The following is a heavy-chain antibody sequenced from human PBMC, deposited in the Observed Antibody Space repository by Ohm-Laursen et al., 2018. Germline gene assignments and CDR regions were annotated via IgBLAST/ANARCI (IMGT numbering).Heavy chain of an antibody. CDR2: FYHSGGT. Sequence: GTLSLTCSVSGASISSYYWTWIRQPPGKGLEWIGHFYHSGGTNNNPSFKSRVTISIDTSKNPVSLNLNSVTAADTAVYYCASSQSSSWYHAFDVWGQGTMVTVSS. CDR3: ASSQSSSWYHAFDV. D-gene: IGHD6-13*01. CDR1: GASISSYY. V-gene: IGHV4-4*08. J-gene: IGHJ3*01.